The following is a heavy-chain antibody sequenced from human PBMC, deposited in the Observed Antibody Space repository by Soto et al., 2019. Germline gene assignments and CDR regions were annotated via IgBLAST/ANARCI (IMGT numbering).Heavy chain of an antibody. Sequence: QVQLVQSGAEVKKPGSSVKVSCKASGGTFSSYTISWVRQAPGQGLEWMGRIIPILGIAIYAQKLQGSVTITADKSTSTAYMELSSLRSEDRAVYYCASLMSSGYSYGMDVWGQGTTVTVSS. CDR1: GGTFSSYT. J-gene: IGHJ6*02. CDR2: IIPILGIA. V-gene: IGHV1-69*02. D-gene: IGHD3-10*01. CDR3: ASLMSSGYSYGMDV.